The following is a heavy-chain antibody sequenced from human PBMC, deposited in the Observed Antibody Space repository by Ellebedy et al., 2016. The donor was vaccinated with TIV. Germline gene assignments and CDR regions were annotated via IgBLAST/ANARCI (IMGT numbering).Heavy chain of an antibody. CDR2: INPGNGDT. CDR1: GYTFTTYI. CDR3: AREIDRNQGRWFDP. V-gene: IGHV1-3*01. J-gene: IGHJ5*02. Sequence: AASVKVSCKASGYTFTTYIIHWVRQAPGQRLEWMGWINPGNGDTRYSQMFQGRVTITRDTSATTAYMELSSLTSEDTAMYYCAREIDRNQGRWFDPWGQGTLVTVSS. D-gene: IGHD1-14*01.